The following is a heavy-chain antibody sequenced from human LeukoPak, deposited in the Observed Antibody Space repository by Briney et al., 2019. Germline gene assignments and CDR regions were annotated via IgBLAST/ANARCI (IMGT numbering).Heavy chain of an antibody. CDR3: ARAGTIATAPRNWSDP. Sequence: ASVKVSCKASGYTFTSYGISWVRQAPGQGLEWMGWISAYNGNTNYAQKLQGRVTMTTDTSTSTAYMELRSLRSDDTAVYYCARAGTIATAPRNWSDPWSQGTLVTVSS. CDR1: GYTFTSYG. J-gene: IGHJ5*02. D-gene: IGHD1-14*01. CDR2: ISAYNGNT. V-gene: IGHV1-18*01.